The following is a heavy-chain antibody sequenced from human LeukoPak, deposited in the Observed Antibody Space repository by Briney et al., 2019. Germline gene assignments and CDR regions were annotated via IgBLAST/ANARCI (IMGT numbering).Heavy chain of an antibody. Sequence: GRSLRLSCAASGFTFSSYGMHWVRQAPGKGLEWVAVIWSDGSNKYYPDSVQGRFTISRDNSKNTLYLQVNSLRAEDTAVYYCARDRSMSGWYIDLWGRGTLVTVSS. V-gene: IGHV3-33*01. D-gene: IGHD2/OR15-2a*01. CDR2: IWSDGSNK. CDR3: ARDRSMSGWYIDL. J-gene: IGHJ2*01. CDR1: GFTFSSYG.